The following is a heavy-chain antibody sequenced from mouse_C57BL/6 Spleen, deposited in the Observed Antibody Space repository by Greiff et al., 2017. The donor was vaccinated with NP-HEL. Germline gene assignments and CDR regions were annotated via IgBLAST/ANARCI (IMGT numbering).Heavy chain of an antibody. Sequence: QVHVKQSGAELVRPGASVTLSCKASGYTFTDYEMHWVKQTPVHGLEWIGAIDPETGGTAYNQKFKGKAILTADKSSSTAYMELRSLTSEDSAVYYWTRRDYGNYLNAMDYWGQGTSVTVSS. D-gene: IGHD2-1*01. CDR2: IDPETGGT. J-gene: IGHJ4*01. CDR1: GYTFTDYE. V-gene: IGHV1-15*01. CDR3: TRRDYGNYLNAMDY.